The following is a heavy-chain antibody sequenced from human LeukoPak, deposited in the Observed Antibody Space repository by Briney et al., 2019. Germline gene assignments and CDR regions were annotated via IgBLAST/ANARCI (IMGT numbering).Heavy chain of an antibody. CDR3: AKDLTVTTQGYFDY. D-gene: IGHD4-17*01. V-gene: IGHV3-7*05. Sequence: GGSLRLSCAASGFTFSSYCMSWVRQAPGKGLEWVANIKRDGSEKYYVDSVKGRSTISRDNAKNSLYLQMNSLRAEDTAVYYCAKDLTVTTQGYFDYWGQGTLVTVSS. CDR2: IKRDGSEK. J-gene: IGHJ4*02. CDR1: GFTFSSYC.